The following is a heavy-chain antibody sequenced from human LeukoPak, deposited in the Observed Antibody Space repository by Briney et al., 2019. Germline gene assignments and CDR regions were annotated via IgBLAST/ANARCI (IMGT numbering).Heavy chain of an antibody. CDR2: IYTSGST. J-gene: IGHJ5*02. CDR1: GGSISSYY. D-gene: IGHD5-12*01. Sequence: SETLSLTCTVSGGSISSYYWSWIRQPAGKGLEWIGRIYTSGSTNYNPSLKSRVTMSVDTSKNQFSLKLSSVTAADTAVYDCARDLDGDGYDANWFDPWGQGTLVTVSS. CDR3: ARDLDGDGYDANWFDP. V-gene: IGHV4-4*07.